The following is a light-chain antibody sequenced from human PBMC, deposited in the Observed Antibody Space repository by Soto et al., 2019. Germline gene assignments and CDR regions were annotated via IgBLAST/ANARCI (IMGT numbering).Light chain of an antibody. Sequence: DIVMTQSPDSLAVSLGERATINCRSSQTIFHRSDNKNYLVWYQQKPGQPPKVLIYWASTRESGVPDRFSGSGSGTDFTLTISGLQAEDVAVYYCQQYYDAPYTFGQGTRLEIK. CDR1: QTIFHRSDNKNY. J-gene: IGKJ2*01. CDR2: WAS. CDR3: QQYYDAPYT. V-gene: IGKV4-1*01.